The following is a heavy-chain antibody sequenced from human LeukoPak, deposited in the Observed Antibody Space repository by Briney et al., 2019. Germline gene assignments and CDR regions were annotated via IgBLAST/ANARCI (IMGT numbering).Heavy chain of an antibody. CDR1: GFTFSSYE. CDR2: FSSSGSTL. D-gene: IGHD1-26*01. Sequence: GGSLRLSCAASGFTFSSYEMNWVRQAPGKGLEWVSYFSSSGSTLYYADSVKGRFTISKDNAKNSLDLQMNSLRAEDTAVYYCARVEWELSYYFDYWGQGTLVTVSS. J-gene: IGHJ4*02. V-gene: IGHV3-48*03. CDR3: ARVEWELSYYFDY.